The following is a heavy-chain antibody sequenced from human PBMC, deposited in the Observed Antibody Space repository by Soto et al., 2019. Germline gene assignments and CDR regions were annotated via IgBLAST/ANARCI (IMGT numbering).Heavy chain of an antibody. V-gene: IGHV3-23*01. CDR2: ISGSGGST. D-gene: IGHD2-15*01. CDR1: GFTFSNYA. Sequence: EVQLLESGGGLVQPGGSLRLSCAASGFTFSNYAMSWVRQAPGKGLEWVSAISGSGGSTYYADSVKCRFTISSDNSKNTLFLEMNSLRAEDTAVYYCAKDRYCSGGSCYSEWAFDIWGQGTMVTVSS. J-gene: IGHJ3*02. CDR3: AKDRYCSGGSCYSEWAFDI.